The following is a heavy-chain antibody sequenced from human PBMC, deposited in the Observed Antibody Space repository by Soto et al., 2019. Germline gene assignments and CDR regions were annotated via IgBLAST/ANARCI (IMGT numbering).Heavy chain of an antibody. CDR1: GYTFTSYD. V-gene: IGHV1-8*01. CDR3: ARTSPLLLWFGELLRKGYGMDV. Sequence: ASVKVSCKASGYTFTSYDINWVRQATGQGLEWMGWMNPNSGNTGYAQKFQGRVTMTRNTSISTAYMELSSLRSEDTAVYYCARTSPLLLWFGELLRKGYGMDVWGQGTTVTVSS. D-gene: IGHD3-10*01. J-gene: IGHJ6*02. CDR2: MNPNSGNT.